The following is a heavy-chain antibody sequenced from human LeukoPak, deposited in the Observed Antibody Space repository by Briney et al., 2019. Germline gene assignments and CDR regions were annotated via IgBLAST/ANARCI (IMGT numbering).Heavy chain of an antibody. CDR1: GFTFSSYA. CDR3: AKSTGYSTTGRDFDS. D-gene: IGHD6-13*01. J-gene: IGHJ4*02. V-gene: IGHV3-23*01. CDR2: ISGGGATT. Sequence: GGSLRLSCAASGFTFSSYAMSWVRQAPGKGLEWVSDISGGGATTFYADSAKGRFTISRDNSKNTLYLQLSSLRAEDTAVYYCAKSTGYSTTGRDFDSWGRGTLVTVSS.